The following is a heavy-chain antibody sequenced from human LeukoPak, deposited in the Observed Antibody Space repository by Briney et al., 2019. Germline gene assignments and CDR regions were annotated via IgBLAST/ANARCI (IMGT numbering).Heavy chain of an antibody. Sequence: GESLKISCKGSGYSFTSYWIGWVRQMPGKGLEWMGIIYPGDSDTRYSPSFQGQVTISADKSISTAYLQWSSLKASDTAMYYCARRDDCSGGSCYSPFDYWGQGTLVTVSS. J-gene: IGHJ4*02. CDR1: GYSFTSYW. D-gene: IGHD2-15*01. CDR2: IYPGDSDT. V-gene: IGHV5-51*01. CDR3: ARRDDCSGGSCYSPFDY.